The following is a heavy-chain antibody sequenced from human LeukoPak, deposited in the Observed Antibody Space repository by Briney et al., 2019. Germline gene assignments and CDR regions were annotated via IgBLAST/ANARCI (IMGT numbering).Heavy chain of an antibody. CDR2: INTNTGNP. J-gene: IGHJ4*02. CDR1: GYTFTDYY. V-gene: IGHV7-4-1*02. Sequence: GASVKVSCKASGYTFTDYYIHWVRQAPGQGLECMGWINTNTGNPTYAQGFTGRFVFSLDTSVSTAYLQISSLKAEDTAVYYCAREIAVAGRVDDYWGQGTLVTVSS. CDR3: AREIAVAGRVDDY. D-gene: IGHD6-19*01.